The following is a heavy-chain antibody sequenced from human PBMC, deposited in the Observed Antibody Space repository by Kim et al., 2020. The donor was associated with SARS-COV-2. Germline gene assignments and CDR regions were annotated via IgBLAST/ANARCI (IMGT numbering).Heavy chain of an antibody. D-gene: IGHD5-18*01. CDR3: ARVGDMDTAMVPLYYYYGMDV. CDR2: IYYSGST. CDR1: GGSISSYY. J-gene: IGHJ6*02. V-gene: IGHV4-59*01. Sequence: SETLSLTCTVSGGSISSYYWSWIRQPPGKGLEWIGYIYYSGSTNYNPSLKSRVTISVDTSKNQFSLKLSSVTAADTAVYYCARVGDMDTAMVPLYYYYGMDVWGQGTTVTVSS.